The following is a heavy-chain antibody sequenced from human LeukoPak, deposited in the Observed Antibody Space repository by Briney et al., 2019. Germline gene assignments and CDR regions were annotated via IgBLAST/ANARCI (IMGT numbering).Heavy chain of an antibody. Sequence: GGSLRLSCVASGFPFDCYVMHWVRQAPGKGLEWVSVISYDATIIYYADSVKGRFTISRDNSKTTLFLQMNILRAEDTAVYYCASDVRETDSSLIDDWGQGTLVVVSS. J-gene: IGHJ4*02. CDR1: GFPFDCYV. V-gene: IGHV3-30*04. CDR2: ISYDATII. CDR3: ASDVRETDSSLIDD. D-gene: IGHD2-15*01.